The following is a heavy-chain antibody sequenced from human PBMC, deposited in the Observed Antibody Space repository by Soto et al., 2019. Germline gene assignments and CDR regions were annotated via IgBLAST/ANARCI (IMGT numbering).Heavy chain of an antibody. CDR3: AKGSGEYYDFWSRYHFDY. D-gene: IGHD3-3*01. J-gene: IGHJ4*02. CDR2: ISGSGGST. V-gene: IGHV3-23*01. Sequence: PAVSLKHSCGSSGFSFSCDSMNWVCQASRSWSEWVSAISGSGGSTYYADSVKGRFTISRDNSKNTLYLQMNSLRAEDTAVYYCAKGSGEYYDFWSRYHFDYWGQGNLVTVS. CDR1: GFSFSCDS.